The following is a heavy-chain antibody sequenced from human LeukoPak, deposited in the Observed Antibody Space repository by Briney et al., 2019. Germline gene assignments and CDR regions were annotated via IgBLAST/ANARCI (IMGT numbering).Heavy chain of an antibody. V-gene: IGHV3-7*01. Sequence: GGSLRLSCAASGFTFSSYSMNWVRQAPEKGLEWVANINQDGSEKHCVDSVKGRFTISRDNAKNSLYLEMNSLTVDDTAIYYCSNSLNCWGRGTLVTVSS. CDR3: SNSLNC. J-gene: IGHJ4*02. CDR1: GFTFSSYS. D-gene: IGHD2-21*01. CDR2: INQDGSEK.